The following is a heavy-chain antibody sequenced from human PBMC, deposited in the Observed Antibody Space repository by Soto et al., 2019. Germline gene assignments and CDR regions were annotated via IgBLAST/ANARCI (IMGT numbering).Heavy chain of an antibody. CDR2: ISGSGGST. D-gene: IGHD1-1*01. CDR3: ARDPLGQLERRYGMDV. V-gene: IGHV3-23*01. J-gene: IGHJ6*02. CDR1: GFTFSSYA. Sequence: EVQLLESGGGLVQPGGSLRLSCAASGFTFSSYAMSWVRQAPGKGLEWVSAISGSGGSTYYADSVKGRFTISRDNSKNTLYLQMNSLRAEDTAVYYCARDPLGQLERRYGMDVWGQGTTVTVSS.